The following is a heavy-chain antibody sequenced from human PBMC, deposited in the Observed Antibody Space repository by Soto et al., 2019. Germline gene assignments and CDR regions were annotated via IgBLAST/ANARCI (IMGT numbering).Heavy chain of an antibody. Sequence: QVQLVESGGGVVQPGRSLRLSCAASGFTFSSYGMHWVRQSPGKGLEWVAVISYDGSNKYYADSVKGRFTISRDNSKNTLYLQMNRLRPEDTAVYYCAKETLGGPLGGSGQVYYCYMDVWGKGTTVTVSS. D-gene: IGHD3-10*01. CDR1: GFTFSSYG. CDR3: AKETLGGPLGGSGQVYYCYMDV. CDR2: ISYDGSNK. V-gene: IGHV3-30*18. J-gene: IGHJ6*03.